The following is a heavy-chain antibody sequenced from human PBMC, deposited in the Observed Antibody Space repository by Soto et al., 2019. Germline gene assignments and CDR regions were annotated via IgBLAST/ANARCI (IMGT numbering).Heavy chain of an antibody. Sequence: QVQLVESGGGVVQPGRSLRLSCAASGFIFSSYGMHWVRQAPGKGLEWVAVISYDGSNKYYADSVKGRFTISSSKNTLYLQMNSLRAEDSAVYYCAKDWWDGTSVEPGANGKGGYYYGMDVWGQGTTVTVSS. CDR2: ISYDGSNK. V-gene: IGHV3-30*18. D-gene: IGHD2-2*01. CDR3: AKDWWDGTSVEPGANGKGGYYYGMDV. J-gene: IGHJ6*02. CDR1: GFIFSSYG.